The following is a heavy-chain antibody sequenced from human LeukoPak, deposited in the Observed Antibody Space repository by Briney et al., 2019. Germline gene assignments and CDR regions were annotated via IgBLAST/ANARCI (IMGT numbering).Heavy chain of an antibody. Sequence: PGRSLRLSCAASGFTFSSYGMHWVRQAPGKGLEWVAVISYDGSNKYYADSVKGRLTISRDNSKNTLYLQMNSLRAEDTAVYYCAKDLSPWGDYGGDEFDYWGQGTLVTVSS. CDR1: GFTFSSYG. CDR2: ISYDGSNK. V-gene: IGHV3-30*18. J-gene: IGHJ4*02. D-gene: IGHD4-17*01. CDR3: AKDLSPWGDYGGDEFDY.